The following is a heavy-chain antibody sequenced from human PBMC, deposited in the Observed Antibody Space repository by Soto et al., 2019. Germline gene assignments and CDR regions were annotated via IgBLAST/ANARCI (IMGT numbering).Heavy chain of an antibody. V-gene: IGHV5-51*01. Sequence: GEALKISCKASGYSFTTYWIGLVRQMPGKGLEWMGIIYPGDSDTKYSPSLQGQVSISADTSISTAYLQWTSLKASDTAMYYCARSRRGAYSSGWYSPSGYYNYGIDVWGQGTKVTVSS. CDR1: GYSFTTYW. J-gene: IGHJ6*02. CDR2: IYPGDSDT. D-gene: IGHD6-19*01. CDR3: ARSRRGAYSSGWYSPSGYYNYGIDV.